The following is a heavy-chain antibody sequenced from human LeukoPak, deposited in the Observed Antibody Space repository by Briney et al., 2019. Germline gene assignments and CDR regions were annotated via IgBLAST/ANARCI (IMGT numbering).Heavy chain of an antibody. CDR1: GFTFSGYA. D-gene: IGHD6-13*01. Sequence: GGSLRLSCAASGFTFSGYAMHWVRQAPGKGLEYVSAISSNGGSTYYANSVKGRFTISRDNSKNTLYLQMGSLRAEDMAVYYCARRIAAAGTWYFDYWGQGTLVTVSS. V-gene: IGHV3-64*01. CDR3: ARRIAAAGTWYFDY. CDR2: ISSNGGST. J-gene: IGHJ4*02.